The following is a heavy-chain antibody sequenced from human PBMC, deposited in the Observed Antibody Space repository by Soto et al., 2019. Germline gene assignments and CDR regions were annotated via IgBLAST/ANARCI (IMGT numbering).Heavy chain of an antibody. CDR3: ARGFCLHTYYDFWSGYYRGSWFDP. V-gene: IGHV1-46*01. D-gene: IGHD3-3*01. CDR1: GYTFTSYY. CDR2: INPSGGST. J-gene: IGHJ5*02. Sequence: ASVKVSCKASGYTFTSYYMHWVRQAPGQGLEWMGIINPSGGSTSYAQKFQGRVTMTRDTSTSTVYMELSSLRSEDTAVYYCARGFCLHTYYDFWSGYYRGSWFDPWGEGTLVTVSS.